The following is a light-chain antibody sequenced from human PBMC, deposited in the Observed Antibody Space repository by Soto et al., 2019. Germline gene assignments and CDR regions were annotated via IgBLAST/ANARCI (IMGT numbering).Light chain of an antibody. CDR2: KAS. CDR1: QFISIW. CDR3: QQYNDYSPRT. Sequence: DIQLTQSPSTLSASVGDRVTITCRASQFISIWLAWYQQKPGKAPKLLIYKASSLESWVPSRFSGSGSGTEFTLTISSLQPDDFAAYYCQQYNDYSPRTFGQGTKVEIK. J-gene: IGKJ1*01. V-gene: IGKV1-5*03.